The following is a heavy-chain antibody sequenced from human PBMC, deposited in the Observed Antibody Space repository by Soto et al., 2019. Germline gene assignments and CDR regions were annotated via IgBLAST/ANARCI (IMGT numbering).Heavy chain of an antibody. D-gene: IGHD5-18*01. V-gene: IGHV3-66*04. J-gene: IGHJ4*02. Sequence: EVQLVESGGGLVQPGGSLRLSCAASGFTVSSNYMSWVRQDRGKGLEWVSVIYSGGSAYYADSVKGRFTISRDNSKNTLYLHMNSLRAEDTAVYYCARHGYSYGGGYFDYWGQGTLVTVSS. CDR3: ARHGYSYGGGYFDY. CDR1: GFTVSSNY. CDR2: IYSGGSA.